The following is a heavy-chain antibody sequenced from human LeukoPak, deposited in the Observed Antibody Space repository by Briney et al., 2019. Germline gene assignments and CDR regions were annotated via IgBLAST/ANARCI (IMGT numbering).Heavy chain of an antibody. CDR2: ISAYNGNT. CDR3: ARGPPIVATIDSGWFDP. Sequence: GASVKVSCKPSGYTFTSYGISWVRQAPGQGLEGMGWISAYNGNTNYAQKLQGRVTMTTDTSTSTAYMELRSLRSDDTAVYYCARGPPIVATIDSGWFDPWGQGTLVTVSS. D-gene: IGHD5-12*01. J-gene: IGHJ5*02. V-gene: IGHV1-18*01. CDR1: GYTFTSYG.